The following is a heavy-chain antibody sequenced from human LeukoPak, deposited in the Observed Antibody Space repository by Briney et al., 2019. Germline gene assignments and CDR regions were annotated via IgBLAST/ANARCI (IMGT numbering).Heavy chain of an antibody. Sequence: GESLKTSCKGSGYSFTSYWIGWVRQMPGKGLEWMGIIYPGDSDTRYSPSFQGQVTISADKSISTAYLQWSSLKASDTAMYYCARSDYYDSSGYYNDYWGQGTLVTVSS. CDR1: GYSFTSYW. V-gene: IGHV5-51*01. D-gene: IGHD3-22*01. CDR2: IYPGDSDT. CDR3: ARSDYYDSSGYYNDY. J-gene: IGHJ4*02.